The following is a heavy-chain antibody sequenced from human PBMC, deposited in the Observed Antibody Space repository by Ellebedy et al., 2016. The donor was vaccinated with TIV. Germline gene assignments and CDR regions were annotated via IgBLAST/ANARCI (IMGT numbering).Heavy chain of an antibody. V-gene: IGHV3-33*08. CDR2: IWFDGSHT. J-gene: IGHJ6*02. CDR3: ARDPMTLARGMDV. Sequence: GESLKISCAASGFTFGSLGMHWVRQAPGKGLEWVAVIWFDGSHTYYVDSVKGRFTISRDNAKNSLYLQMHSLRAEDTDVYYCARDPMTLARGMDVWGHGTSVTVSS. D-gene: IGHD3/OR15-3a*01. CDR1: GFTFGSLG.